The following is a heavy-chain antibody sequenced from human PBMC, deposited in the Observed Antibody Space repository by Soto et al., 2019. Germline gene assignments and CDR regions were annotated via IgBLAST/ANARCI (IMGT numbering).Heavy chain of an antibody. Sequence: QVQLVQSGAEVKKPGSSVKVSCKASGGTFSSYAISWVRQAPGPGLEWMGGIIPIFGTANYAQKFQGRVTITADESTSTADMELSSLRSEETAVYYCARASSSNYYPDYWGQGTLVTVSS. CDR2: IIPIFGTA. J-gene: IGHJ4*02. CDR3: ARASSSNYYPDY. V-gene: IGHV1-69*01. D-gene: IGHD3-10*01. CDR1: GGTFSSYA.